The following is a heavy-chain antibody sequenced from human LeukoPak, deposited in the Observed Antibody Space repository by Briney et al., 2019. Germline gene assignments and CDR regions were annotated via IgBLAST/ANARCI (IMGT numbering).Heavy chain of an antibody. J-gene: IGHJ5*02. V-gene: IGHV4-38-2*01. CDR3: ARHLLDIVVVLAALTPVNWFDP. CDR1: GYSISSGYY. CDR2: IYHSGST. D-gene: IGHD2-2*03. Sequence: PSETLSLTCAVSGYSISSGYYWGWIRQPPGKGLEWIGSIYHSGSTYYNPSLKSRVTISVDTSKNQFSLKLSSVTAADTAVYYCARHLLDIVVVLAALTPVNWFDPWGQGTLVTVSS.